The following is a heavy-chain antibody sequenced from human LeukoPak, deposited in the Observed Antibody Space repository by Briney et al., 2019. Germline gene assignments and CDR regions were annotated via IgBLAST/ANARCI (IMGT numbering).Heavy chain of an antibody. V-gene: IGHV3-66*01. J-gene: IGHJ1*01. CDR2: IYSGGST. CDR3: ARDTDYYGSGRHGYFDH. CDR1: GFTFSDYG. D-gene: IGHD3-10*01. Sequence: PGGSLRLSCGVSGFTFSDYGMSWVRQAPGKGLEWVSLIYSGGSTYSADSVKGRFTISRDNSKNTLHLQMNSLRVEDTAVYYCARDTDYYGSGRHGYFDHWGQGTLVTVSS.